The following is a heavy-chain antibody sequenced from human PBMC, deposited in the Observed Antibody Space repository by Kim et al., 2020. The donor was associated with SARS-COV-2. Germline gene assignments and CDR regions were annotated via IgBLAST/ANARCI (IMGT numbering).Heavy chain of an antibody. D-gene: IGHD3-10*01. Sequence: ASVKVSCKASGYTFTSCGISWVRQAPGQGLEWMGWISAYNGNTNYAQKLQGRVTMTTDTSTSTAYMELRSLRSDDTAVYYCARSKPGAYYFDYWGQGTLVTVSS. CDR2: ISAYNGNT. V-gene: IGHV1-18*01. J-gene: IGHJ4*02. CDR1: GYTFTSCG. CDR3: ARSKPGAYYFDY.